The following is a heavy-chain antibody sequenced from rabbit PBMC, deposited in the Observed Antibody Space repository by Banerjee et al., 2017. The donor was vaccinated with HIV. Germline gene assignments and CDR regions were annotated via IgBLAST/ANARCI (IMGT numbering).Heavy chain of an antibody. CDR1: GFSFSVSNY. J-gene: IGHJ4*01. CDR2: IYGGSSGTT. D-gene: IGHD4-1*01. Sequence: QSLEESGGDLVKPGASLTLTCTGSGFSFSVSNYMCWVRQAPGKGLEWIACIYGGSSGTTYYASWAKGRFPISKTSSTTVTLQMTSLTAADTATYFCARRYNSAWGAGTFNLWGPGTLVTVS. V-gene: IGHV1S40*01. CDR3: ARRYNSAWGAGTFNL.